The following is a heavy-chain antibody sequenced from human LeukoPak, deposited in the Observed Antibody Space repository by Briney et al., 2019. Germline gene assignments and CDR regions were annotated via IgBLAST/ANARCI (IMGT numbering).Heavy chain of an antibody. D-gene: IGHD2-2*01. J-gene: IGHJ5*02. Sequence: ASVKVSCKASGYTFTGYYMHWVRQAPGQGLEWMGRINPNSGGTDYAQKFQGRVTMTRDTSISTAYMELSRLRSGDTAVYYCVRDRGGYCSRTNCRAGWFDPWGQGTLVTVSS. CDR3: VRDRGGYCSRTNCRAGWFDP. V-gene: IGHV1-2*06. CDR1: GYTFTGYY. CDR2: INPNSGGT.